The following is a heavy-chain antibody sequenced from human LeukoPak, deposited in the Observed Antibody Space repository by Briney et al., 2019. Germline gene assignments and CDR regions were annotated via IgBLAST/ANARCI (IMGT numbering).Heavy chain of an antibody. CDR3: ARDPYYYDSSGYPKYLQH. CDR1: GYTFTSYG. V-gene: IGHV1-18*01. Sequence: ASVTVSCKASGYTFTSYGISWVRQAPGQGLEWMGWISAYNGNTNYAQKLQGRVTMTTDTSTSTAYMELRSLRSDDTAVYYCARDPYYYDSSGYPKYLQHWGQGTLVTVSS. D-gene: IGHD3-22*01. CDR2: ISAYNGNT. J-gene: IGHJ1*01.